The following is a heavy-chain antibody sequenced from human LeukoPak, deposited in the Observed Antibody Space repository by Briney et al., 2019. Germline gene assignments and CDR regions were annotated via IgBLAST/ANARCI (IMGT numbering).Heavy chain of an antibody. CDR2: TYYRSKWYN. Sequence: SQTLSLTCAISGDSVSSNSAAWNWIRQSPSRGLEWLGRTYYRSKWYNDYAVSVKSRITINPDTSKNQFSLQLNSVTPEDTAVYYCARGIRAVAGWPNYQGPTVAFDIWGQGTTVTVSS. CDR1: GDSVSSNSAA. CDR3: ARGIRAVAGWPNYQGPTVAFDI. J-gene: IGHJ3*02. V-gene: IGHV6-1*01. D-gene: IGHD6-19*01.